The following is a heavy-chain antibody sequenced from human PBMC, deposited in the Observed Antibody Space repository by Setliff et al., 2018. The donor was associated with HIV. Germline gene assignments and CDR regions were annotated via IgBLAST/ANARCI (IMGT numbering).Heavy chain of an antibody. V-gene: IGHV4-59*01. D-gene: IGHD2-15*01. CDR2: IYYSGST. CDR3: ARNPCSGGSCPDAFDI. Sequence: SETLSLTCTVSGGSISSYYWSWIRQPPGEGLEWIGYIYYSGSTNYNPSLKSRVTISVDTSKNQFSLKLSSVTAADTAVYYCARNPCSGGSCPDAFDIWGQGTMVTVSS. J-gene: IGHJ3*02. CDR1: GGSISSYY.